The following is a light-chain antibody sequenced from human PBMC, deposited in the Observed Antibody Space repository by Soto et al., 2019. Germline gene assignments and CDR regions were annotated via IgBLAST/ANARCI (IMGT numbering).Light chain of an antibody. Sequence: EMVMTQSPATLSFSPGERATLSCRASQSVSSTLAWYQQKPGQAPRLLIYGASTRATGIPARFSGSGSGTEFTLTISSLQSEDFAVYYCQQYNNWPLTFGGGTKVEIK. CDR1: QSVSST. J-gene: IGKJ4*01. V-gene: IGKV3-15*01. CDR3: QQYNNWPLT. CDR2: GAS.